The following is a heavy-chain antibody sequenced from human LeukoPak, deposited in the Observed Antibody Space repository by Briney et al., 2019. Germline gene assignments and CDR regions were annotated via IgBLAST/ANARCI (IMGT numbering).Heavy chain of an antibody. CDR2: ITGSSSFI. D-gene: IGHD3-22*01. Sequence: PGGSLRLSCAASGFTFSSYAMNWVRQAPGKGLEWVSSITGSSSFIYYADSVKGRFTISRDNAKNSLHLQMNSLRAEDTAVYYCARNYDSSGYGYNWFDPWGQGTLVTVSS. CDR3: ARNYDSSGYGYNWFDP. CDR1: GFTFSSYA. J-gene: IGHJ5*02. V-gene: IGHV3-21*01.